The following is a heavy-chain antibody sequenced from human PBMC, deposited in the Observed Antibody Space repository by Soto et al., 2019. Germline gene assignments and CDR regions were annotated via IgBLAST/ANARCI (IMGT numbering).Heavy chain of an antibody. Sequence: QVQLQESGPRLVKPSQTLSLTCTVSGGSISSGGYYWSWIRQHPGKGLEWIGYIYYSGSTYYNPSLKSRVTISVDTSKSHFSLKLSSVTAADTAVYYCARVRAVTTQLYLDYWGQGTLVTVSS. CDR3: ARVRAVTTQLYLDY. J-gene: IGHJ4*02. CDR2: IYYSGST. D-gene: IGHD4-17*01. CDR1: GGSISSGGYY. V-gene: IGHV4-31*03.